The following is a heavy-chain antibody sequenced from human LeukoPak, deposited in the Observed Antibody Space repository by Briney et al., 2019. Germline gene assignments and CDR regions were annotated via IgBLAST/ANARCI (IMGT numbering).Heavy chain of an antibody. Sequence: ASVKVSCKASGGTSSSYAISWVRQAPGQGLEWMGGIIPIFGTANYAQKFQGRVTITADESTSTAYMELSSLRSEDTAVYYCGRAAAGTGYYYYGMDVWGQGTTVTVSS. J-gene: IGHJ6*02. CDR1: GGTSSSYA. V-gene: IGHV1-69*13. CDR3: GRAAAGTGYYYYGMDV. D-gene: IGHD6-13*01. CDR2: IIPIFGTA.